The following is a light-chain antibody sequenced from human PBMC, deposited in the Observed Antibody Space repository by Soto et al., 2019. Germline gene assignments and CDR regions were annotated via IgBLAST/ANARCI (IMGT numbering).Light chain of an antibody. CDR1: QSIRSH. V-gene: IGKV3-11*01. Sequence: EIVMTPSPATLSVSPVEIANLYCISSQSIRSHLAWYQLRPGQAPRVLIYASSTRATGVPDRFTGSGSGTDFTLTISSLEPEDAAVYYCQQRSNWPPITFGQGTRLEIK. CDR2: ASS. J-gene: IGKJ5*01. CDR3: QQRSNWPPIT.